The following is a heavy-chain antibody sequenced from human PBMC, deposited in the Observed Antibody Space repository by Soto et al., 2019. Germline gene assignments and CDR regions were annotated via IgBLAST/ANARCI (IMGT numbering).Heavy chain of an antibody. Sequence: QVQLLQSAAEVKKPGSSVRVSCKASGGTFSNYAVSWLRQAPGQGLEWIGAIIPMFSTTNYAQNFQGRVMISAVESTNTAFMALYGLRFGDTAQYYCAKGTADCGTVCQNGLSWTFDAFDLWGPGTMVTVS. CDR2: IIPMFSTT. CDR3: AKGTADCGTVCQNGLSWTFDAFDL. CDR1: GGTFSNYA. V-gene: IGHV1-69*01. D-gene: IGHD2-21*01. J-gene: IGHJ3*01.